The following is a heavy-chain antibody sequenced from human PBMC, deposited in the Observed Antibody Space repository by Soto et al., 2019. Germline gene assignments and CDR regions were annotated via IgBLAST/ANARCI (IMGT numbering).Heavy chain of an antibody. J-gene: IGHJ6*03. Sequence: QVQLVQSGAEVKKPGASVKVSCEASGYTFSTYEMHWVRQAPGQRPEWMGWINGGNGKSKYSETLQGRVTFTRDTSASTAYMELTSLRSKDTAVYYWARGGGATFTHYYYYMDVWGTGTTVTVSS. V-gene: IGHV1-3*01. CDR1: GYTFSTYE. CDR3: ARGGGATFTHYYYYMDV. CDR2: INGGNGKS. D-gene: IGHD1-26*01.